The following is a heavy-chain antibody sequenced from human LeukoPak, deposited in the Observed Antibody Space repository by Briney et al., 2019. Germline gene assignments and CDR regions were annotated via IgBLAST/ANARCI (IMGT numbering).Heavy chain of an antibody. J-gene: IGHJ5*02. V-gene: IGHV3-21*01. CDR1: GFTFSSYS. CDR3: ARDRRIAAAGYRWFDP. CDR2: ISSSSSYI. D-gene: IGHD6-13*01. Sequence: GGSLRLSCATSGFTFSSYSMNWVRQAPGKGLEWVSSISSSSSYIYYADSVKGRFTISRDNAKNSLYLQMNSLRAEDTAVYYCARDRRIAAAGYRWFDPWGQGTLVTVSS.